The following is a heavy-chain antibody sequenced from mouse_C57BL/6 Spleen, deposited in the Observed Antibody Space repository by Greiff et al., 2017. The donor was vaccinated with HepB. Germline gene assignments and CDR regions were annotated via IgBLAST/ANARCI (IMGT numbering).Heavy chain of an antibody. CDR1: GYTFTSYW. J-gene: IGHJ2*01. CDR3: AREYAKDFDY. Sequence: QVQLQQPGAELVMPGASVKLSCKASGYTFTSYWMHWVKQRPGQGLEWIGEIDPSDSYTNYNQKFKGKSTLTVDKSSSTAYMQLSSLTSEDSAVYYCAREYAKDFDYWGQGTTLTVSS. CDR2: IDPSDSYT. D-gene: IGHD5-2*01. V-gene: IGHV1-69*01.